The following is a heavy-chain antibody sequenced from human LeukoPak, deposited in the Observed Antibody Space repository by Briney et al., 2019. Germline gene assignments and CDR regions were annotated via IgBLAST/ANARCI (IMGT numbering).Heavy chain of an antibody. V-gene: IGHV3-53*01. CDR1: GFTVSSNY. CDR2: IYSGGST. J-gene: IGHJ3*02. Sequence: PGGSLRLSCAASGFTVSSNYMSWVRQAPGKGLERVSVIYSGGSTYYADSVKGRFTISRDNPKNTLYLQMNSLRAEDTAVYYCALSWRSDDAFDIWGQGTMVTVSS. CDR3: ALSWRSDDAFDI.